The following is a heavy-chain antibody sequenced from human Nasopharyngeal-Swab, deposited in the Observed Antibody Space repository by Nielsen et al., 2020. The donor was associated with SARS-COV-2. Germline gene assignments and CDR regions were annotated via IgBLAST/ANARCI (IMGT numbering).Heavy chain of an antibody. Sequence: SVKVSCKASGDTFNNYVFSWVRQAPGQGLEWMGRIIPMLGIANCAQKFQGRVTITADKSTSTAYMELSSLRSEDAAVYYCASCIVATAYGPSHYYYYAMDVWGQGTTVTVSS. CDR3: ASCIVATAYGPSHYYYYAMDV. V-gene: IGHV1-69*04. CDR2: IIPMLGIA. D-gene: IGHD5-12*01. J-gene: IGHJ6*02. CDR1: GDTFNNYV.